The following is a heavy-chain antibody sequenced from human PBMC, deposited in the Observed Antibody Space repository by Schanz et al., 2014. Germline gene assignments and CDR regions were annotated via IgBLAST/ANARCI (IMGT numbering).Heavy chain of an antibody. V-gene: IGHV3-7*03. D-gene: IGHD1-1*01. Sequence: EVQLVESGGGLVQPGGSLRLSCAASGFTFSRNAMNWVRQAPGKGLEWVANINQDASEKYYVDSVKGRFTVSRDNSKNTLYLQMNSLRDEDTAMYYCARRVPYSFGLDVWGQGATVTVSS. J-gene: IGHJ6*02. CDR3: ARRVPYSFGLDV. CDR2: INQDASEK. CDR1: GFTFSRNA.